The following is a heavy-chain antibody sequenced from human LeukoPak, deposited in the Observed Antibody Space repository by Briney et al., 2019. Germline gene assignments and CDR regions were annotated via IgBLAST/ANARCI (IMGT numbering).Heavy chain of an antibody. CDR2: IYYSGNT. D-gene: IGHD3-22*01. Sequence: SETLSLTCTVSGGSISNYYWSWIRHPPGKGLEWIGYIYYSGNTNYNPSLKSRVTISVDTSKNQFSLKLSSVTAADTAVYYCARDRGYYESSGYDLNWFDPWGQGTLVTVSS. CDR1: GGSISNYY. V-gene: IGHV4-59*01. J-gene: IGHJ5*02. CDR3: ARDRGYYESSGYDLNWFDP.